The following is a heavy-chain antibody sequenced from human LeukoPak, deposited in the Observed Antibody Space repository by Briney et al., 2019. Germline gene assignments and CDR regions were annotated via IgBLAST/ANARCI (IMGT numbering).Heavy chain of an antibody. CDR2: INPNRGGT. CDR1: GYTFTGYY. V-gene: IGHV1-2*02. CDR3: AIITMARGVIKWFEDAFDI. J-gene: IGHJ3*02. Sequence: PSVKVSCKASGYTFTGYYMHWVRQAPGQGLEWIGWINPNRGGTNYAQKFQGRVTMTRDTSISTAYMELSRLRSDDTAVYYCAIITMARGVIKWFEDAFDIWGQGTMVTVSS. D-gene: IGHD3-10*01.